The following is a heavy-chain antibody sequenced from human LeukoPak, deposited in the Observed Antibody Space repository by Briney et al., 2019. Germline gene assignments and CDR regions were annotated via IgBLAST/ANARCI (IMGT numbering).Heavy chain of an antibody. CDR3: ARDRLDSSGYSPAFDI. D-gene: IGHD3-22*01. Sequence: GGSLRLSCAASGFTFSSYAMHWVRQAPGKGLEWVAVISYDGSNKYYADSVKGRFTISRDNSKNTLYLQMNSLRAEDTAVYYCARDRLDSSGYSPAFDIWGQGTMVTVSS. J-gene: IGHJ3*02. CDR1: GFTFSSYA. CDR2: ISYDGSNK. V-gene: IGHV3-30-3*01.